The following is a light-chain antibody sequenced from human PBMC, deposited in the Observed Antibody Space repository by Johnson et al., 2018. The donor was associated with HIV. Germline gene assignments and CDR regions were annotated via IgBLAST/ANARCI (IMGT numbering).Light chain of an antibody. J-gene: IGLJ1*01. CDR1: SSNIGSSP. CDR3: GTWDSLSAGKV. Sequence: QSVLTQPPSASGPPGQRVTISCSGSSSNIGSSPVHWYQQLPGTAPKLLIYRNNQRPSGVPDRFSASKSGTSATLGITGLQTGDEADYYCGTWDSLSAGKVFGTGTKVSVL. V-gene: IGLV1-44*01. CDR2: RNN.